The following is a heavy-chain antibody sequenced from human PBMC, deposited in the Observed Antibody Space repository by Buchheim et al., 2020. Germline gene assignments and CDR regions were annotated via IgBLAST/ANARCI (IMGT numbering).Heavy chain of an antibody. CDR1: GFSLSNHW. V-gene: IGHV3-7*01. J-gene: IGHJ4*02. CDR3: ASWAGRDY. Sequence: EVQLVESGGGLVQPGGSLRLSCAVSGFSLSNHWMTWVRQAPGKGLQWVANINQDGSGKFYVDAVKGRFTISRDGAKNSLYVQMNSLRAEDTAIYYCASWAGRDYWGQGT. D-gene: IGHD7-27*01. CDR2: INQDGSGK.